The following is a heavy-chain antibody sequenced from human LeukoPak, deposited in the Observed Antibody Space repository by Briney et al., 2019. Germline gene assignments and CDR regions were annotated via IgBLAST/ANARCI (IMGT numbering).Heavy chain of an antibody. V-gene: IGHV3-9*03. CDR1: GFTFDDYA. J-gene: IGHJ4*02. CDR2: ISRNSGNI. CDR3: VRGMATGGRLDY. Sequence: GGSLRLSCAASGFTFDDYAMHWVRQAPGKGLEWVSGISRNSGNIGYADSVKGRFTISRDNAKNSLFPQMNSLRAEDMALYYLVRGMATGGRLDYWGQGTLVTVSS. D-gene: IGHD5-24*01.